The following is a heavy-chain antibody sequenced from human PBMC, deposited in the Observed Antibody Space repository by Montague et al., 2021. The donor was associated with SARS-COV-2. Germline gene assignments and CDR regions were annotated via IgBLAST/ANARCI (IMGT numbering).Heavy chain of an antibody. V-gene: IGHV4-34*01. CDR2: VDHSGNT. Sequence: SETLSLTCAVYGGSFSTYYWSWIRQSPGKGLEWIGNVDHSGNTNXSPSLKSRVSISVDTSSSQFSLYLTSVTAADAAVYYCARDQTVLEWIWYGMDVWGPGTTVTVSS. CDR1: GGSFSTYY. CDR3: ARDQTVLEWIWYGMDV. J-gene: IGHJ6*02. D-gene: IGHD3-3*01.